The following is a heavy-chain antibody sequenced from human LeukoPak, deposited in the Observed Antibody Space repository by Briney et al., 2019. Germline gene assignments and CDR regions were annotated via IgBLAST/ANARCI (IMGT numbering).Heavy chain of an antibody. D-gene: IGHD3-10*01. Sequence: AGGSLRLSCAASGFTFSSYSMNWVRQAPGKGLEWVSYISSSSSTIYYADSVKGRFTISRDNAKNSLYLQMSSLRAEDTAVYYCASPKITMVRGVMWSWGQGTLVTVSS. J-gene: IGHJ5*02. CDR1: GFTFSSYS. CDR2: ISSSSSTI. V-gene: IGHV3-48*01. CDR3: ASPKITMVRGVMWS.